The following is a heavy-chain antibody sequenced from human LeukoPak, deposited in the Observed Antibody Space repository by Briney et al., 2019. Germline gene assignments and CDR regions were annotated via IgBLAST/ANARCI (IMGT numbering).Heavy chain of an antibody. CDR3: AKAYTGYSGAARGYFDL. D-gene: IGHD1-26*01. CDR2: ISGSGGST. J-gene: IGHJ2*01. V-gene: IGHV3-23*01. Sequence: PGGSLRLSCAASGFTFSSYAMRWVRQAPGKGLESVSAISGSGGSTYYADSVKGRFTISRDNSKSTLYLQMNSLRAEDTAVYYCAKAYTGYSGAARGYFDLWGRGTLVTVSS. CDR1: GFTFSSYA.